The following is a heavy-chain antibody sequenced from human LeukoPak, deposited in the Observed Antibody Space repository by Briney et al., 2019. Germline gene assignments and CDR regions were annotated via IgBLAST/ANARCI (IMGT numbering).Heavy chain of an antibody. V-gene: IGHV4-34*01. Sequence: SETLSLTCAVYGGSFTGYYWSWIRQPPGKGLEWLGEINHSGSTNYNPSLKSRVIISVDTSKNQFSLKLSSVTAADTAVYYCARVEASSSSTYFFDHWAQGTLVTVSS. D-gene: IGHD6-6*01. CDR3: ARVEASSSSTYFFDH. J-gene: IGHJ4*02. CDR2: INHSGST. CDR1: GGSFTGYY.